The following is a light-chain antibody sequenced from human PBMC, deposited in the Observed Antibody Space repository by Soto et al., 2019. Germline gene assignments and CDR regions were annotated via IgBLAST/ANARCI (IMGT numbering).Light chain of an antibody. CDR2: GGS. J-gene: IGKJ2*01. CDR3: QQYNDWPPYT. Sequence: EIVMTQSPATLSVSPGERATLSCRASQKILKSLAWFQQKPGQAPRLLIYGGSTLATGIPARFSGTGSGTEFTLTISSLQSEDFAVYYCQQYNDWPPYTFGQGTKVEI. CDR1: QKILKS. V-gene: IGKV3-15*01.